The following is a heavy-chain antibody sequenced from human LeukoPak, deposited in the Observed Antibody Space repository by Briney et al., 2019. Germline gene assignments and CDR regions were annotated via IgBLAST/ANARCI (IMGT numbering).Heavy chain of an antibody. CDR2: ISGSGGST. J-gene: IGHJ4*02. Sequence: GGTLRLSCAASGFTFSSYGMSWVRQAPGKGLEWVSAISGSGGSTYYADSVKGRFTISRDNSKNTLYLQMNSLRAEDTAVYYCARTGLTYLTTVTTWFDYWGQGTLVTVSS. CDR3: ARTGLTYLTTVTTWFDY. V-gene: IGHV3-23*01. CDR1: GFTFSSYG. D-gene: IGHD4-17*01.